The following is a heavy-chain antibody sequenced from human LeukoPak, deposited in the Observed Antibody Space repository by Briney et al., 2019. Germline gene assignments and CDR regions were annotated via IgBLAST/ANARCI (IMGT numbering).Heavy chain of an antibody. Sequence: GGSLRLSCAASGLTFSTSAMNWVRQAPGRGLEWVSYISRGGDTIYYADSVKGRFTISRDNAKNTLYLQLNSLRAEDTAVYYCARDQGDGYNKYLFDYWGQGTLVTVSS. CDR3: ARDQGDGYNKYLFDY. J-gene: IGHJ4*02. CDR2: ISRGGDTI. V-gene: IGHV3-48*03. D-gene: IGHD5-24*01. CDR1: GLTFSTSA.